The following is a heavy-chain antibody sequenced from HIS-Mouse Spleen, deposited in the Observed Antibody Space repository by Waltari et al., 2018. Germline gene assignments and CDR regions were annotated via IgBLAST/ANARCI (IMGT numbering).Heavy chain of an antibody. Sequence: QLQLQESGPGLVKPSETLSLTCTVSGGSISSSSYYWCWIRQPPGKGLEWIGSIYYCGSTYYNPSLKSLVTISVDTSKNQFSLKLSSVTAADTAVYYCAREIPYSSSWYDWYFDLWGRGTLVTVSS. J-gene: IGHJ2*01. D-gene: IGHD6-13*01. CDR3: AREIPYSSSWYDWYFDL. V-gene: IGHV4-39*07. CDR2: IYYCGST. CDR1: GGSISSSSYY.